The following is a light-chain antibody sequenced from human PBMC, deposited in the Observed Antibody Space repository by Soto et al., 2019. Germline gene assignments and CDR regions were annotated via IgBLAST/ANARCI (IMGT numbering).Light chain of an antibody. V-gene: IGLV2-8*01. CDR2: EVT. CDR1: SSDIGAYNY. CDR3: NSYAGSNNPVV. Sequence: QAVVTQPPSASGSPGQSVTISCTGTSSDIGAYNYVSWYQQHPGKAPKLMIYEVTKRPSGVPDRFSGSKSGNTASLTVSGLQAEDEADYYCNSYAGSNNPVVFGGGTKVTVL. J-gene: IGLJ2*01.